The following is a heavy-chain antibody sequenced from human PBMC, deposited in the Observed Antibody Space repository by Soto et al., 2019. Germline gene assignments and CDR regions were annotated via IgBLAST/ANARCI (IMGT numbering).Heavy chain of an antibody. V-gene: IGHV1-8*01. D-gene: IGHD6-13*01. J-gene: IGHJ6*02. CDR2: MNPNSGNT. CDR1: GYTFTSYD. Sequence: QVQLVQSGAEVKKPGASVKVSCKASGYTFTSYDINWVRQATGQGLEWMGWMNPNSGNTGYPQKFQGRVTMTRNTSISTAYMELSSLRSEDTAVYYCARSGIAARSYYYYGMDVWGQGTTVTVSS. CDR3: ARSGIAARSYYYYGMDV.